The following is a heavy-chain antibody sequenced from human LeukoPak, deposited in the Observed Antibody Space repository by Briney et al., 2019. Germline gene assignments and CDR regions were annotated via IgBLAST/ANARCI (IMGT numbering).Heavy chain of an antibody. Sequence: GGSLRLSCAASGFTFSSYAMHWVRQAPGKGLEWVAVISYDGSNKYYADSVKGRFTISRDNSKNTLYLQMNSLRAEDTAVYYCARDRERYYYDSSGVDYWGQGTLVTVSS. CDR2: ISYDGSNK. CDR3: ARDRERYYYDSSGVDY. V-gene: IGHV3-30-3*01. D-gene: IGHD3-22*01. CDR1: GFTFSSYA. J-gene: IGHJ4*02.